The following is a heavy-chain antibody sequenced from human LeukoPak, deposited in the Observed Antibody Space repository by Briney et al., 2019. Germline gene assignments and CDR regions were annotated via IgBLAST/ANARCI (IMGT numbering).Heavy chain of an antibody. Sequence: GGSLRLSCAASGFSLSNYWMSWVRQAPGKGLEWVANIKQDGSEKYYVDSVKGRFTISRDNAKNSLYLQMNSLRAEDTAVYYCARREGDGFDPWGQGTLVTVSS. V-gene: IGHV3-7*01. D-gene: IGHD2-21*02. CDR2: IKQDGSEK. J-gene: IGHJ5*02. CDR3: ARREGDGFDP. CDR1: GFSLSNYW.